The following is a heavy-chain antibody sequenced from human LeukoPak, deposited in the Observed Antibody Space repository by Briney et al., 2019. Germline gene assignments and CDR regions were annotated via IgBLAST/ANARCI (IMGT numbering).Heavy chain of an antibody. CDR1: GGSFSGYY. D-gene: IGHD3-22*01. Sequence: PSETLSLTCAVYGGSFSGYYWSWIRQPPGKGLEWIGETNHSGSTNYNSSLKSRVTISVDTSKNQFSLKLSSVTAADTAVYYCARPPFHYYDSSGYYPDPWGQGTLVTVSS. CDR3: ARPPFHYYDSSGYYPDP. V-gene: IGHV4-34*01. CDR2: TNHSGST. J-gene: IGHJ5*02.